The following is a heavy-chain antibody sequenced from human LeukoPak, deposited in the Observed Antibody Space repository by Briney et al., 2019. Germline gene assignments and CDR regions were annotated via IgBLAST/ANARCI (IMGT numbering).Heavy chain of an antibody. CDR1: GFTFSNYE. J-gene: IGHJ4*02. CDR2: ISSGSTYI. V-gene: IGHV3-21*04. CDR3: ARDLAWGAFDY. D-gene: IGHD7-27*01. Sequence: PGGSLRLSCAASGFTFSNYEMNWVRQAPGKGLEWVSSISSGSTYIYYADSVKGRFTISRDNAKNSLYLQMNSLRVEDTAVYYCARDLAWGAFDYWGQGTLVTVSS.